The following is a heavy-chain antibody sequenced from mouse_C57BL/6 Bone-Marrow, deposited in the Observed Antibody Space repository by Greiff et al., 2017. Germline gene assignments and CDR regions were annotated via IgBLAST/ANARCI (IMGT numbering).Heavy chain of an antibody. CDR3: PRNYGNYWYFDV. CDR1: GFSLTSYG. CDR2: IWSGGST. V-gene: IGHV2-2*01. J-gene: IGHJ1*03. D-gene: IGHD2-1*01. Sequence: VQLQQSGPGLVQPSQSLSITCTVSGFSLTSYGVHWVRQSPGKGLEWLGVIWSGGSTDYNAAFISRLSISKDNSKSQVFFKMNSLQADDTAIYYCPRNYGNYWYFDVWGTGTTVTVSS.